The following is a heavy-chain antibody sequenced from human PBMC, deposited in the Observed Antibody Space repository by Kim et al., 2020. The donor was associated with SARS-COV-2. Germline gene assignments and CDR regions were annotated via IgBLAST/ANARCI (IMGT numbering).Heavy chain of an antibody. D-gene: IGHD5-18*01. J-gene: IGHJ4*02. CDR2: VHKDGGT. V-gene: IGHV4-39*01. CDR1: GGSVSSFSYF. CDR3: ARRDTFTFDY. Sequence: SETLSLTCSVPGGSVSSFSYFWGWIRQPPGKPLEWIATVHKDGGTFYNPSLKSRVIISADTSQNQFSLTLTSVTAADTAVYYCARRDTFTFDYWGQGIPVTVSS.